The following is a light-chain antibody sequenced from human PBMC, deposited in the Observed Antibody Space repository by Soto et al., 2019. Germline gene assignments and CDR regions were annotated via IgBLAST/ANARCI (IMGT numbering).Light chain of an antibody. CDR2: DAS. J-gene: IGKJ5*01. CDR1: LSVSVY. Sequence: VVLTQSPATLSLSPVERATLSGRTSLSVSVYLDWYQQKPGQAPRLLISDASNRATGIPARFSGSGSGTDLTLTISSLEPEDFAVYYCQQYKNWPLFGQGTRLEIK. CDR3: QQYKNWPL. V-gene: IGKV3-11*01.